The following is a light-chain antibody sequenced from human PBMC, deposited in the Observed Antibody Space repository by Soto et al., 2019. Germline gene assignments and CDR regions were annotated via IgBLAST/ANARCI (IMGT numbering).Light chain of an antibody. V-gene: IGKV1-33*01. Sequence: DIQMTQSPSSLSASVGDRVTITCQASQDISNYLNWYQQKPGKAPKLLIYDASNLETGVPSRFSGSGSGTDFTFTISSLQPEDFATYYCQQYGNLLLWTFGPGTKVDI. J-gene: IGKJ3*01. CDR3: QQYGNLLLWT. CDR2: DAS. CDR1: QDISNY.